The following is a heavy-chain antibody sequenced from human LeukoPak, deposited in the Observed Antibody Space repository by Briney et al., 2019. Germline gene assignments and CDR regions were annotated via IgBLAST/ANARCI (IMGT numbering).Heavy chain of an antibody. CDR2: IIPIFGTA. J-gene: IGHJ4*02. D-gene: IGHD2-2*01. CDR1: GYTFTIYA. CDR3: ARHYCSSTSCYAFDY. Sequence: SVKVSCKASGYTFTIYAISWVRQAPGQGLEWMGGIIPIFGTANYAQKFQGRVTITADESTSTAYMELSSLRSEDTAVYYCARHYCSSTSCYAFDYWGQGTLVTVSS. V-gene: IGHV1-69*13.